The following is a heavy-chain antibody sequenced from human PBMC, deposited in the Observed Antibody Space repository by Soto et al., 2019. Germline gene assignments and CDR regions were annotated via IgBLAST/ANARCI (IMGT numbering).Heavy chain of an antibody. J-gene: IGHJ3*02. D-gene: IGHD1-1*01. V-gene: IGHV1-2*02. CDR1: GYRLTAYY. Sequence: ASVNVSCKASGYRLTAYYIHWPRQAPGQGLEWMGWINPNTGGTNYAQKFQGRVTVTTATSLNLVYMELNRLRYDDTAVYYCARARWTGNYDAFDILGQGAMVIVSS. CDR2: INPNTGGT. CDR3: ARARWTGNYDAFDI.